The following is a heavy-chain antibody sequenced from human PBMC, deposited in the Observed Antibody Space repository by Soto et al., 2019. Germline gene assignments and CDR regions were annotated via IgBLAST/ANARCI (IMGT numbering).Heavy chain of an antibody. CDR1: GFTFSSYA. CDR2: ISGSGGST. Sequence: GGSLRLSCAASGFTFSSYAMTWVRQAPGKGLKWVSAISGSGGSTYYVDSVKGRFTISRDNSRNTLYLQMNSLRAEDTAVYYFAKDLGYGSGYYSNPKFDYWGQGTLVTVSS. V-gene: IGHV3-23*01. J-gene: IGHJ4*02. CDR3: AKDLGYGSGYYSNPKFDY. D-gene: IGHD3-22*01.